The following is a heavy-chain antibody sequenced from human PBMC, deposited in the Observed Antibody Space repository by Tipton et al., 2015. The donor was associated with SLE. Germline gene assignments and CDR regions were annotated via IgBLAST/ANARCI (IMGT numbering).Heavy chain of an antibody. CDR2: VFYREIT. CDR1: GASMSGDY. CDR3: ARATRTGYSEFDS. D-gene: IGHD3/OR15-3a*01. V-gene: IGHV4-59*08. J-gene: IGHJ5*01. Sequence: TLSLTCTVSGASMSGDYWSWLRQPPGGGLEWIGYVFYREITKNNPSLQIRVSFSIDTSKSQFSLRLSSVTAADTAVYYCARATRTGYSEFDSWGQGTLVTVSS.